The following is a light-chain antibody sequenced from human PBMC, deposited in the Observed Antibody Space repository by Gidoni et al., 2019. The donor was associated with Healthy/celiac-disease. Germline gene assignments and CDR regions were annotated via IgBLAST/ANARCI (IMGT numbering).Light chain of an antibody. Sequence: EIVLTQSPATLSLSPGESATLSCRASQSVSSYLAWYQQKPGQAPRLLIYDASNRATGIPARFSGSGSGTDFTLTISSLEPEDFAVYYCQQRSNSTWTFGQGTKVEIK. CDR1: QSVSSY. CDR3: QQRSNSTWT. CDR2: DAS. V-gene: IGKV3-11*01. J-gene: IGKJ1*01.